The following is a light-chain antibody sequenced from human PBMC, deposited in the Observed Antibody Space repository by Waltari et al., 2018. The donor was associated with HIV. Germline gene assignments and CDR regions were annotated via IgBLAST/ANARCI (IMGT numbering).Light chain of an antibody. CDR3: SSYTSSSTLDVL. Sequence: QSALTQPASVSGSPGQSITISCTGTSSDVGGYNYVSWYQQHPGKAPQLLIYEVSNRPSGVFDRFSCSKSGNTASLTISGLQADDEADYYCSSYTSSSTLDVLFGGGTKLTVL. V-gene: IGLV2-14*01. J-gene: IGLJ2*01. CDR1: SSDVGGYNY. CDR2: EVS.